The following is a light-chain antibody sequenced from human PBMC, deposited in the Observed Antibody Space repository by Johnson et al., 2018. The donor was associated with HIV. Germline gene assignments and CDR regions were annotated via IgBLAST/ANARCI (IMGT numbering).Light chain of an antibody. V-gene: IGLV1-51*01. CDR2: DNN. Sequence: SVLTQPPSVSAAPGQKVTISCSGSNSNIGNNYVSWYQQFPGTAPKLLIYDNNKRPSGIPDRFSGSKSGTSATLGITGLQTGDEAEYYCGTWESSLSGTDVCGTGTKVTVL. CDR1: NSNIGNNY. J-gene: IGLJ1*01. CDR3: GTWESSLSGTDV.